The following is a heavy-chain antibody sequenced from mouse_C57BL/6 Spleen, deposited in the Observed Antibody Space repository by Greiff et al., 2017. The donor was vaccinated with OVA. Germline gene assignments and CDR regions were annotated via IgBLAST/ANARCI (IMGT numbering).Heavy chain of an antibody. J-gene: IGHJ2*01. CDR1: GFTFSDYG. V-gene: IGHV5-17*01. D-gene: IGHD1-1*01. Sequence: EVKLMESGGGLVKPGGSLKLSCAASGFTFSDYGMHWVRQAPEKGLEWVAYISSGSSTIYYADTVKGRFTISRDNAKNTLFLQMTSLRSEDTAMYYCARGGYYGSSYDYWGQGTTLTVSS. CDR3: ARGGYYGSSYDY. CDR2: ISSGSSTI.